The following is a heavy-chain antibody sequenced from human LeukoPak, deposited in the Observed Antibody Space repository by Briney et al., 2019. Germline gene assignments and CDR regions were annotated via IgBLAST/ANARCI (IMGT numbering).Heavy chain of an antibody. D-gene: IGHD6-19*01. J-gene: IGHJ4*02. CDR2: ISGSGGDT. CDR3: AKEPGGGWRTIDY. Sequence: PGGSLRLSCAASGFSFITYAMSWVRQAPGKGLEWVSGISGSGGDTYYADSVKGRFTISRDNSKNTLSLQMNSLRADDTALYYCAKEPGGGWRTIDYWGQGTLVTVSS. CDR1: GFSFITYA. V-gene: IGHV3-23*01.